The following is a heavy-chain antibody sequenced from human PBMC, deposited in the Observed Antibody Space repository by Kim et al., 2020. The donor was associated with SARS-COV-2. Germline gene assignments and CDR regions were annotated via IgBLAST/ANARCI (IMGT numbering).Heavy chain of an antibody. D-gene: IGHD2-15*01. Sequence: SVKVSCKASGGTFSSYAISWVRQAPGQGLEWMGGIIPIFGTANYAQKFQGRVTITADESTSTAYMELSSLRSEDTAVYYCARAWGYCSGGSCYSEYYYYYGMDVWGQGTTVTVSS. CDR3: ARAWGYCSGGSCYSEYYYYYGMDV. V-gene: IGHV1-69*13. CDR1: GGTFSSYA. CDR2: IIPIFGTA. J-gene: IGHJ6*02.